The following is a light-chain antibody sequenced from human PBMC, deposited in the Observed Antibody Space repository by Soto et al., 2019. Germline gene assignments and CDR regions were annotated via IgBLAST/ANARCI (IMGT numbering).Light chain of an antibody. CDR3: QQFNVFPLT. CDR1: QDIGSA. Sequence: IQLTQSPSSLSVSVGDRVTITCRAGQDIGSALAWYQQRPGKAPKLLLYDASNLEAGVPSRFSGSGSGTDFTLTITSLRPEDFATYYCQQFNVFPLTFGGGTKVQIK. CDR2: DAS. V-gene: IGKV1-13*02. J-gene: IGKJ4*01.